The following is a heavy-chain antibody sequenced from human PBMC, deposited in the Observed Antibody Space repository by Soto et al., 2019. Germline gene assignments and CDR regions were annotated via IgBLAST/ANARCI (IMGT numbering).Heavy chain of an antibody. V-gene: IGHV2-5*02. CDR2: IYWDDDK. J-gene: IGHJ1*01. CDR3: THRPGISATGSYFQH. CDR1: GFSLSTSGVS. Sequence: QITLKESGPTLVKPTQTLTLTCTFSGFSLSTSGVSVAWIRQPPGKALEWLALIYWDDDKRYSPSLKSRLTITKDNSKDLVVHTMTNTDPLDTATYYCTHRPGISATGSYFQHWGQGTLVTVSS. D-gene: IGHD6-13*01.